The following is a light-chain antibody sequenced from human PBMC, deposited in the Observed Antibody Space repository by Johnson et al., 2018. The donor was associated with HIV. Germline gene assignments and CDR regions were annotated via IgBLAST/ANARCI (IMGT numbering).Light chain of an antibody. Sequence: QSVLTQPPSVSAAPGQKVTISCSGSSSNIGNNYVSWYQQLPGTAPKLLIYENNKRPSGIPDRFSGSKSGTSATLGITGLQTWDEADYYCETWDSSLSGVFGTGTKVTVL. CDR2: ENN. V-gene: IGLV1-51*02. CDR3: ETWDSSLSGV. J-gene: IGLJ1*01. CDR1: SSNIGNNY.